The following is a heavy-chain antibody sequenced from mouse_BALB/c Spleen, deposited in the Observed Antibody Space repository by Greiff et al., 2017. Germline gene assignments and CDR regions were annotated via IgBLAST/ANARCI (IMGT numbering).Heavy chain of an antibody. CDR3: ARGGNYFDY. V-gene: IGHV1S81*02. Sequence: QVQLQQPGAELVKPGASVKLSCKASGYTFTSYWMHWVKQRPGQGLEWIGEINPSNGRTNYNEKFKSKATLTVDKSSSTAYMQLSSLTSEDSAVYYCARGGNYFDYWGQGTTLKVSS. CDR2: INPSNGRT. CDR1: GYTFTSYW. J-gene: IGHJ2*01.